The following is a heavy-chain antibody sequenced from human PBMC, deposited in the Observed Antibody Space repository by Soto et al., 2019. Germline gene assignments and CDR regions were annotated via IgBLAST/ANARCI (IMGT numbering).Heavy chain of an antibody. CDR3: ARDGDGYRAFAF. CDR1: GGSISSGGYS. J-gene: IGHJ4*02. V-gene: IGHV4-31*03. Sequence: QVQLQESGPGLVKPSQTLSLTCSLSGGSISSGGYSWSWIRQHPGKGLEWIGYIFYSGRTFYNPSLESRVTMSIDASKTQFSLNLNSVTAADTAVYYCARDGDGYRAFAFWGQGTLVTVSS. D-gene: IGHD5-12*01. CDR2: IFYSGRT.